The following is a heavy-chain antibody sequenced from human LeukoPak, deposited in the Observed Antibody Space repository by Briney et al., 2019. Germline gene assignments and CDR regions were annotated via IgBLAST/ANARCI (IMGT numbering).Heavy chain of an antibody. CDR2: IWYDGSNK. CDR3: AGDGQSIVVVPAAPGWFDP. V-gene: IGHV3-33*01. D-gene: IGHD2-2*01. CDR1: GFTFSSYG. Sequence: GGSLRLSCAASGFTFSSYGMHWVRQAPGKGLEGVAVIWYDGSNKYYADSVKGRFTISRDNSKKTLYLQMNSLRAEDTAVYYCAGDGQSIVVVPAAPGWFDPWGQGTLVTVSS. J-gene: IGHJ5*02.